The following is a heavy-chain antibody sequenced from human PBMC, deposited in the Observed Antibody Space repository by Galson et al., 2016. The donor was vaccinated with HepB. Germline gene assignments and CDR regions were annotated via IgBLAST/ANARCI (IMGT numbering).Heavy chain of an antibody. J-gene: IGHJ6*02. CDR1: GFTFSSYS. V-gene: IGHV3-48*02. CDR2: ISGSSNTI. CDR3: ARDCSTSCPLQRYYYYGMDV. D-gene: IGHD2-2*01. Sequence: SLRLSCAASGFTFSSYSMNWVRQAPGKGLEWVSYISGSSNTIYYADSVKGRFTISRDNAKNSLYLQMNSLRDEDTAVYYCARDCSTSCPLQRYYYYGMDVWGQGTTVTVSS.